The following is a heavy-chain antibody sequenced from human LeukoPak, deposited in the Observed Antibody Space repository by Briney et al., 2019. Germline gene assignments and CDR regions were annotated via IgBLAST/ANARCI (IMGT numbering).Heavy chain of an antibody. D-gene: IGHD1-1*01. Sequence: RGSLRLSCAASGFTLNDYSMNWVREAPGKGLEWVSYISTSSSTRYYADSVKGRFTISRDNAMNSLYLQMNSLRAEDTAVYYCARTRDPPTYSYFYMDVWGKGTTVTVSS. V-gene: IGHV3-48*04. CDR2: ISTSSSTR. CDR3: ARTRDPPTYSYFYMDV. CDR1: GFTLNDYS. J-gene: IGHJ6*03.